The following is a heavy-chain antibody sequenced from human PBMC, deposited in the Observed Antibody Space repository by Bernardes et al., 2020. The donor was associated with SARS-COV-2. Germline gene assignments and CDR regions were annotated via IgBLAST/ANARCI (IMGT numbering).Heavy chain of an antibody. J-gene: IGHJ6*02. CDR1: DDTFTHYW. D-gene: IGHD4-17*01. Sequence: GESLKIPCNGPDDTFTHYWIGWVRPIPGKGLEWMGIIYPGDSDTKYSPSFQGRVTISADKSVNTAYLQWSSLKASDTAIYYCARRRYGDFGVDVWGQGTTVTVSS. CDR2: IYPGDSDT. CDR3: ARRRYGDFGVDV. V-gene: IGHV5-51*01.